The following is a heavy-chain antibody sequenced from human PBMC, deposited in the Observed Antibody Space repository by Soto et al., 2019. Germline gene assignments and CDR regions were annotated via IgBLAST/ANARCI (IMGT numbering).Heavy chain of an antibody. V-gene: IGHV4-59*01. CDR3: ARDLTPVGY. CDR1: GGSISSYY. D-gene: IGHD2-15*01. CDR2: IYYSGST. Sequence: SETLSLTCTVSGGSISSYYWSWIRQPPGKGLEWIGYIYYSGSTNYNPSLKSRVTISVDTSKNQFSLKLSSVTAADTAVYYCARDLTPVGYWGQGTLVTVSS. J-gene: IGHJ4*02.